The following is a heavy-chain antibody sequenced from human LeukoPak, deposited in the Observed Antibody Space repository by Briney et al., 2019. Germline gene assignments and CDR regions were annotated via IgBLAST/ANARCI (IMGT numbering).Heavy chain of an antibody. D-gene: IGHD3-10*01. CDR1: GLTFSSYA. J-gene: IGHJ4*02. CDR2: ISGSGGST. Sequence: PGGSLRLSCAASGLTFSSYAMSWVRQAPGKGLEWVSAISGSGGSTYYADSVKGRFTISRDNSKNTLYLQMNSLRAEDTAVYYCAKEAPMVRGVKGYFDYWGQGTLVTVSS. CDR3: AKEAPMVRGVKGYFDY. V-gene: IGHV3-23*01.